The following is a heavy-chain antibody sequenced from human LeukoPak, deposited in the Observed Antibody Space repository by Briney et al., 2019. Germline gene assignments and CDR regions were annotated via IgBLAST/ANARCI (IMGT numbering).Heavy chain of an antibody. D-gene: IGHD1-26*01. V-gene: IGHV1-46*01. Sequence: ASVKVSCKASGYTFTSYYMHWVRQAPGQGLEWMGIINPSGGSTSCAQKFQGRVTMTRDMSTSTVYMELSSLRSEDTAVYYCARELQGGHAFDIWGQGTMVTVSS. J-gene: IGHJ3*02. CDR1: GYTFTSYY. CDR3: ARELQGGHAFDI. CDR2: INPSGGST.